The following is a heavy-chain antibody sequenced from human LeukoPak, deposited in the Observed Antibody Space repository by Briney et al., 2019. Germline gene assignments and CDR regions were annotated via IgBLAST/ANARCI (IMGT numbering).Heavy chain of an antibody. Sequence: ASVKVSCKASGYTFTELSMHWVRQAPGKGLEWMGGFDPEDGETIYAQKFQGRVTMTEDTSTDTAYMELSSLRSEDTAVYYCATDGLALDYGDYVIGYWGQGTLVTVSS. D-gene: IGHD4-17*01. V-gene: IGHV1-24*01. CDR1: GYTFTELS. CDR3: ATDGLALDYGDYVIGY. CDR2: FDPEDGET. J-gene: IGHJ4*02.